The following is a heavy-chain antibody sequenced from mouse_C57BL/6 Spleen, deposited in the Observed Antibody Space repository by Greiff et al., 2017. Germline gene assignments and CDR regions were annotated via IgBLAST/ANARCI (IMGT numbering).Heavy chain of an antibody. CDR3: ARGSTTVVANWYIDV. CDR1: GYTFTSYW. V-gene: IGHV1-64*01. Sequence: QVQLQQPGAELVKPGASVKLSCKASGYTFTSYWMHWVQQTPGQGLEWIGIIHPNSGSTNYNEKFKSKATLTVDKSSSPAYLQLRSLTSEDSAVYYCARGSTTVVANWYIDVWGTGTTVTVSS. J-gene: IGHJ1*03. CDR2: IHPNSGST. D-gene: IGHD1-1*01.